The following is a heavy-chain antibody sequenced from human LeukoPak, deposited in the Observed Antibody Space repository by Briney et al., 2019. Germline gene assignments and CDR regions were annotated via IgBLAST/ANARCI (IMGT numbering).Heavy chain of an antibody. J-gene: IGHJ6*02. CDR1: GGTFSSYA. CDR3: ARPPQYYYDSSRGMDV. V-gene: IGHV1-69*04. Sequence: GASVKVSCKASGGTFSSYAISWVRQAPGQGLEWMGRIIPILGIANYAQKFQGRVTITADKSTSTAYMELSSLRSEDTAVCYCARPPQYYYDSSRGMDVWGQGTTVTVSS. D-gene: IGHD3-22*01. CDR2: IIPILGIA.